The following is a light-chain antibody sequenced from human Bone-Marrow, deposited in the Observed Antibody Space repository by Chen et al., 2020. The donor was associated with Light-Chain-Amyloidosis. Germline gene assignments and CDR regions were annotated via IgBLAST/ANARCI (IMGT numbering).Light chain of an antibody. V-gene: IGLV2-14*01. CDR1: SSDVGGYNY. Sequence: QSALTQPASVSGSPGQSITIPCTGTSSDVGGYNYVSWYQQHPGKAPKLMIYEVTNRPSGISLRFSGSKSGNTASLPISGLQAEDEADYYCSSFTITNTWIFGGGTKLTVL. CDR3: SSFTITNTWI. J-gene: IGLJ2*01. CDR2: EVT.